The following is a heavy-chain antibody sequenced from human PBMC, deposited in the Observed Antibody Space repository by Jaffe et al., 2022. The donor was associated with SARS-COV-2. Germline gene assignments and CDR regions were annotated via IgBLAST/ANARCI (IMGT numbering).Heavy chain of an antibody. CDR1: GFTFSSYA. CDR2: ISGSGGST. CDR3: AKWDGWRVVVPAASMDV. J-gene: IGHJ6*04. Sequence: EVQLVESGGGLVQPGGSLRLSCAASGFTFSSYAMSWVRQAPGKGLEWVSAISGSGGSTYYADSVKGRFTISRDNSKNTLYLQMNSLRAEDTAVYYCAKWDGWRVVVPAASMDVWGKGTTVTVSS. V-gene: IGHV3-23*04. D-gene: IGHD2-2*01.